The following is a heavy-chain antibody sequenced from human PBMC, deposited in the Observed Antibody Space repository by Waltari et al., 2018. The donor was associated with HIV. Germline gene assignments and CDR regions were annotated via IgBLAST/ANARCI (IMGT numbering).Heavy chain of an antibody. D-gene: IGHD1-20*01. CDR1: GFTFSSYW. J-gene: IGHJ2*01. V-gene: IGHV3-7*01. CDR3: ARDYNWNRWGYFDL. CDR2: IKQYGSEK. Sequence: EVQLVESGGGLVQPGGSLRLSCAASGFTFSSYWMSWVCQAPGKGIEWLANIKQYGSEKYYVYSVKGLFIISRDNAKNSLYLQRNSLSAEDTAVYYCARDYNWNRWGYFDLWGRGTLVTVSS.